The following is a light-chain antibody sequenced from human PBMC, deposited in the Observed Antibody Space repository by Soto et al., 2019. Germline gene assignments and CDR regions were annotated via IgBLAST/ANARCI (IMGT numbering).Light chain of an antibody. Sequence: DIQMTQSPSSLSASVGDRVTITCQASQDISNYLNWYQQKPGKAPKLLIYDASNLETGVPSRFSGSGSGTYFTFTIISLQPEDIETYYCQQYDNLPLTFGGGPKVKIK. J-gene: IGKJ4*01. CDR2: DAS. CDR1: QDISNY. V-gene: IGKV1-33*01. CDR3: QQYDNLPLT.